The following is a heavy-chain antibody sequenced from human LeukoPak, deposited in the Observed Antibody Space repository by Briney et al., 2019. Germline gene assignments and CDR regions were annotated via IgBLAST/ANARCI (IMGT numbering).Heavy chain of an antibody. V-gene: IGHV3-49*03. J-gene: IGHJ3*02. CDR2: IRSKAYGGTT. CDR1: GFTFGDYA. Sequence: GGSLRLSCTAPGFTFGDYAMSWFRQAPGKGLEWVGFIRSKAYGGTTEYAASVKGRFTISRDDSKSIAYLQMNSPKTEDTAVYYCTRADSSGWYFHDAFDIWGQGTMVTVSS. CDR3: TRADSSGWYFHDAFDI. D-gene: IGHD6-19*01.